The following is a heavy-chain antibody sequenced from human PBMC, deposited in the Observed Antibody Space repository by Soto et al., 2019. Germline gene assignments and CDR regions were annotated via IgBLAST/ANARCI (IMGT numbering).Heavy chain of an antibody. V-gene: IGHV1-69*01. CDR1: GGTFSSYA. Sequence: QVQLVQSGAEVKKPGSSVKVSCKASGGTFSSYAISWVRQAPGQGLEWMGGIIPIFGTANYAQKFQGRVTITADESTSTAYMELSSLRSEDTAVYYCAREPAHSYCYDSSGYYSEPNWFDPWGQGTLVTVSS. CDR2: IIPIFGTA. J-gene: IGHJ5*02. D-gene: IGHD3-22*01. CDR3: AREPAHSYCYDSSGYYSEPNWFDP.